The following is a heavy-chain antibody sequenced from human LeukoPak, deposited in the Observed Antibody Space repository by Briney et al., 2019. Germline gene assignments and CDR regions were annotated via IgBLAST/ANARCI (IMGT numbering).Heavy chain of an antibody. CDR2: IYYNGDT. J-gene: IGHJ2*01. CDR3: ARVVNDYAIRYFDL. D-gene: IGHD4-17*01. CDR1: GGSISTYY. Sequence: SETLSLTCTVSGGSISTYYWSWIRQPPGKGLEWIGYIYYNGDTKYNPSLKSRVTISVDTSKDQFSLRLRSVTAADTAVYYCARVVNDYAIRYFDLWGRGTLVPVSS. V-gene: IGHV4-59*01.